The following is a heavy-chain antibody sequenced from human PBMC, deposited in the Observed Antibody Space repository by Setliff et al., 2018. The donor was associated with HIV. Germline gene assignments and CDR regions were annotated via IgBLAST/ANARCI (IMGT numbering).Heavy chain of an antibody. D-gene: IGHD1-26*01. V-gene: IGHV4-34*01. CDR1: GGSLSGYY. Sequence: SDTLSLPFAVYGGSLSGYYWRWIRQPPGKGLEWIGDVSHTGSTNYNPSIKSRLPISADTPKNQFSLKLSSVTAADTAVYYCAREGTYSGTYWVRRVASFDIWGQGTMVTVSS. J-gene: IGHJ3*02. CDR2: VSHTGST. CDR3: AREGTYSGTYWVRRVASFDI.